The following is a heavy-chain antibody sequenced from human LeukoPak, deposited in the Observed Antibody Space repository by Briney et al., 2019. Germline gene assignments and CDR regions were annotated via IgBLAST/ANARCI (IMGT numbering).Heavy chain of an antibody. CDR2: IIPIFGTA. J-gene: IGHJ1*01. V-gene: IGHV1-69*13. CDR3: ARGGYYDSSGPIQH. CDR1: GGTFSSYA. D-gene: IGHD3-22*01. Sequence: SVKVSCKASGGTFSSYAISWVRQAPGQGPEWMGGIIPIFGTANYAQKFQGRVTITADESTSTAYMELSSLRSEDTAVYYCARGGYYDSSGPIQHWGQGTLVTVSS.